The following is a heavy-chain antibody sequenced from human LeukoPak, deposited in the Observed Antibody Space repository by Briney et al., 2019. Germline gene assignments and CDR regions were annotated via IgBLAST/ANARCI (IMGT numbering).Heavy chain of an antibody. CDR3: ARGEMATIAFDY. CDR2: INPNSGGA. D-gene: IGHD5-24*01. CDR1: GYTFTGYY. V-gene: IGHV1-2*02. J-gene: IGHJ4*02. Sequence: ASVKVSCKASGYTFTGYYMHWVRQAPGQGLEWMGWINPNSGGANYAQKFQGRVTMTRDTSISTAYMELSRLRSDDTAVYYCARGEMATIAFDYWGQGTLVTVSS.